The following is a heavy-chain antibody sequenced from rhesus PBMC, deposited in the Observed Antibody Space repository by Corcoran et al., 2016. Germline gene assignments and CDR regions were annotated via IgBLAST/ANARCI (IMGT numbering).Heavy chain of an antibody. CDR2: IYWDDDK. CDR1: GFSISPSGMC. CDR3: ARRITGTTIYFDY. Sequence: QVTLKESVPALVKPTQTLTLTCTFPGFSISPSGMCMGWFRHPPGKALEWLALIYWDDDKYYSTSLKSRLTISKDTSKNQVVLTMTNMDPVDTATYYCARRITGTTIYFDYWGQGVLVTVSS. J-gene: IGHJ4*01. D-gene: IGHD1-26*01. V-gene: IGHV2-174*01.